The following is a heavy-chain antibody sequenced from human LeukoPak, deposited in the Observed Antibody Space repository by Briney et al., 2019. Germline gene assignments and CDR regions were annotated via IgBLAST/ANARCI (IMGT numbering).Heavy chain of an antibody. CDR3: ARRSFYNTGNDAFDI. CDR2: IDPSDSYT. V-gene: IGHV5-10-1*01. D-gene: IGHD3-10*01. CDR1: GYSFTSYW. J-gene: IGHJ3*02. Sequence: GESLQISCKGSGYSFTSYWISWVRQMPGKGLELMGRIDPSDSYTNYSPSFQGHVTISADKSISTAYLQWSSLKASDTAMYYCARRSFYNTGNDAFDIWGQGTMVTVSS.